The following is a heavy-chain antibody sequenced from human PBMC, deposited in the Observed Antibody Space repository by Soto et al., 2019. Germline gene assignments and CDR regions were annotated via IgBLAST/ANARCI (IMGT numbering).Heavy chain of an antibody. CDR1: GCTFSRSA. J-gene: IGHJ4*02. CDR2: IDVGSGNA. D-gene: IGHD3-16*01. CDR3: ARGGTPIDY. V-gene: IGHV1-58*01. Sequence: ASVKVSCKTSGCTFSRSALHWVRHARGHRLQWIGWIDVGSGNANYAQNLQGRIGISTDMSTSTAYMELRGLRSDDTAVYYCARGGTPIDYWGQGTLVTVSS.